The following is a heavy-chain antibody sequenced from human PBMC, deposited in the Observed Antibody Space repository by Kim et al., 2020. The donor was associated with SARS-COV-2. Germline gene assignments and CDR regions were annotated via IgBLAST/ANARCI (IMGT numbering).Heavy chain of an antibody. J-gene: IGHJ4*02. Sequence: EKSYVDSVAGRFTISRDNANNLVYLQMNNLGVEDTAMYYCARGGGVAIFDYWGQGSLVTVSS. V-gene: IGHV3-7*03. CDR3: ARGGGVAIFDY. D-gene: IGHD3-16*01. CDR2: EK.